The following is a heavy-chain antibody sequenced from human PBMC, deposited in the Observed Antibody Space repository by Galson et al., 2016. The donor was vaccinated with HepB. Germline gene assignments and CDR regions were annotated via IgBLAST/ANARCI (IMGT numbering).Heavy chain of an antibody. CDR1: GYNFTNYW. CDR3: ARHASFYYDGPFDY. Sequence: QSGAEVKKPGESLKISCQVSGYNFTNYWINWVRQMPGKGLEWMGSIYPGDSDTRYRPSFQGQVTISADKSISTAYLQWSSLKASDTAMYYCARHASFYYDGPFDYWGQGALVTVSS. V-gene: IGHV5-51*01. CDR2: IYPGDSDT. D-gene: IGHD3-22*01. J-gene: IGHJ4*02.